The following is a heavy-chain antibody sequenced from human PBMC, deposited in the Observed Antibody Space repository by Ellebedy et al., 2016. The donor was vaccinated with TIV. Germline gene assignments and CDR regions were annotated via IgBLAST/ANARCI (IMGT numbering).Heavy chain of an antibody. Sequence: PGGSLRLSCAASGFTFSSYSMNWVRQAPGNGMEWVSSISSSSYYIYYADSVKGRFTFSRDNAKNSLYLQMNSLRAEDTAVYYCARDLDYYYGMDVWGQGTTVTVSS. CDR2: ISSSSYYI. V-gene: IGHV3-21*01. J-gene: IGHJ6*02. CDR3: ARDLDYYYGMDV. CDR1: GFTFSSYS.